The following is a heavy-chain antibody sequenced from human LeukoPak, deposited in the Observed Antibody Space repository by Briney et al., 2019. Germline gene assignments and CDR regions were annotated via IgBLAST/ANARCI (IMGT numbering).Heavy chain of an antibody. V-gene: IGHV4-4*02. Sequence: PSETLSLTCGVSGGSISSTNWWSWVRQSPGQGLERIGEISLTGLTNYNPSLKRRVTMALDKSKNHLSLNLTSVTAADTAVYYCSRENGAFSPFGYWGQGTLVTVSS. CDR1: GGSISSTNW. CDR3: SRENGAFSPFGY. J-gene: IGHJ4*02. CDR2: ISLTGLT. D-gene: IGHD2-8*01.